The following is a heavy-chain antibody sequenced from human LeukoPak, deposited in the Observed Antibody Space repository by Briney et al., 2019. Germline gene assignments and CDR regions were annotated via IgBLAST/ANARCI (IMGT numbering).Heavy chain of an antibody. D-gene: IGHD3-10*01. V-gene: IGHV4-38-2*02. J-gene: IGHJ4*02. CDR2: IHHSGST. CDR1: GYSISNGYF. Sequence: SETLSLTCTVSGYSISNGYFRGWIRQPPGKGLEWIGNIHHSGSTYYNPTLKSRVTISVDTSNNQLSLKLSSVTAADTAVYYCASAQQYYYGPTYWGQGTLVTVSS. CDR3: ASAQQYYYGPTY.